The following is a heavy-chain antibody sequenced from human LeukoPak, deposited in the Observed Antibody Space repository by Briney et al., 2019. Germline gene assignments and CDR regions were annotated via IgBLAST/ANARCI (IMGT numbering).Heavy chain of an antibody. CDR1: GFTFSNYW. CDR2: INSDGSST. D-gene: IGHD3-10*01. V-gene: IGHV3-74*01. Sequence: GGSLRLSCAASGFTFSNYWMHWVRQAPGKGLVWVSRINSDGSSTSYADSVKGRFTISRDNAKNTLYLQMNSLRAEDTAVYYCARELCFGGRGARTTDFDYWGQGTLVTVSS. J-gene: IGHJ4*02. CDR3: ARELCFGGRGARTTDFDY.